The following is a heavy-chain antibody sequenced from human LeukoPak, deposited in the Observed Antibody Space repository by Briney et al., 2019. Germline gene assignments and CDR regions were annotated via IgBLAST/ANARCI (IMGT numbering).Heavy chain of an antibody. J-gene: IGHJ5*02. V-gene: IGHV3-48*01. CDR3: ARDRKAGGVGEFDP. Sequence: GGSLRLSCAASGFTFSNYSMNWVRQAPGKGLEWVSYIGSSGSTKYHADSVKGRFAISRDNAKNSLYLQMNSLRAEDTAVYYCARDRKAGGVGEFDPWGQGTLVTVSS. CDR2: IGSSGSTK. CDR1: GFTFSNYS. D-gene: IGHD1-26*01.